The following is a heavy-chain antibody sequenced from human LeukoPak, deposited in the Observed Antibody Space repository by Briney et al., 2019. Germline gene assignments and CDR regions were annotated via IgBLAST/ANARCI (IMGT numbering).Heavy chain of an antibody. CDR3: VRLRWELLAPYFAH. CDR1: TDSTNTYY. J-gene: IGHJ4*02. D-gene: IGHD2-15*01. Sequence: SETLSLTSSLPTDSTNTYYWSWIRQSLGKGLEWIGHIFHSVSTDYNPSSKSRVTTPIHMSKKGFSLKLTSVTVADTAMYYCVRLRWELLAPYFAHWGQGAFVIVSS. CDR2: IFHSVST. V-gene: IGHV4-59*01.